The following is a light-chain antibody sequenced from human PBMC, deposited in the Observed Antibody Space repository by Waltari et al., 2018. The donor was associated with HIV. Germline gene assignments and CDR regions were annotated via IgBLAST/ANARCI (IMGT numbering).Light chain of an antibody. CDR1: SSHVGSYNL. Sequence: QSALTQPASVSGSPGPSITISCTGTSSHVGSYNLLSWYQQHPGKAPKLMIYEVSKRPSGVSNRFSGSKSGNTASLTIAGLQAEDEADYYCCSYAGSRRVFGGGTKLTVL. CDR3: CSYAGSRRV. J-gene: IGLJ3*02. V-gene: IGLV2-23*02. CDR2: EVS.